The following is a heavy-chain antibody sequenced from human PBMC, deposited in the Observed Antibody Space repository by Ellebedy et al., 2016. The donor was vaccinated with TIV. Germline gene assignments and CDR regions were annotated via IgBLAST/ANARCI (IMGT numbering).Heavy chain of an antibody. CDR3: ARIRDGYNHYYYYGLDV. CDR1: GGTFNSYA. V-gene: IGHV1-69*13. J-gene: IGHJ6*02. CDR2: IVPIYGTV. D-gene: IGHD5-24*01. Sequence: ASVKVSCKASGGTFNSYAISWVRQAPGQGLEWMGVIVPIYGTVNYAQKFQGRLTITADESTRIASMELSSLTSDDTAIYYCARIRDGYNHYYYYGLDVWGQGTTVTVSS.